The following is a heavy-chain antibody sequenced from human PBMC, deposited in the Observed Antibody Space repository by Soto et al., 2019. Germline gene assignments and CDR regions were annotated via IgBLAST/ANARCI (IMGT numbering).Heavy chain of an antibody. CDR3: ARVSGWLGSSVPYYYYGMDV. D-gene: IGHD6-19*01. J-gene: IGHJ6*02. CDR2: ISAYNGNT. V-gene: IGHV1-18*01. CDR1: GYTFTSYG. Sequence: QVQLVQSGAEVKKPGASVKVSCKASGYTFTSYGISWVRQAPGQGLEWMGWISAYNGNTKYAQKLQGRVTMTSDTSTSTDYMELRSLRSDDTAVYYCARVSGWLGSSVPYYYYGMDVWCQGTTVTVSS.